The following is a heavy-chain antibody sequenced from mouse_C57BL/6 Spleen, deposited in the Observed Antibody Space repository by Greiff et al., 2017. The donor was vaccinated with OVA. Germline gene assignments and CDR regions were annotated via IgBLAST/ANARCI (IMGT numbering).Heavy chain of an antibody. D-gene: IGHD1-1*01. CDR1: GYTFTDYE. CDR3: TRAVVPY. CDR2: IDPETGGT. V-gene: IGHV1-15*01. Sequence: VKLQESGAELVRPGASVTLSCKASGYTFTDYEMHWVKQTPVHGLEWIGAIDPETGGTAYNQKFKGKAILTADKSSSTAYMELRSLTSEDSAVYYCTRAVVPYWGQGTTLTVSS. J-gene: IGHJ2*01.